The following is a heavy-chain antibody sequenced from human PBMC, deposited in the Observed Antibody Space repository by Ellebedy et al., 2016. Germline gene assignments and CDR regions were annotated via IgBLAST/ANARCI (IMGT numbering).Heavy chain of an antibody. D-gene: IGHD2-15*01. CDR1: GFTFSGYS. V-gene: IGHV3-23*01. J-gene: IGHJ4*02. Sequence: GESLKISXAASGFTFSGYSMNWVRQAPGKGLEWVSAISGSGGSTYYADSVKGRFTISRDNSKNTLYLQMNSLRAEDTAVYYCAKDRSGGSCPQGYWGQGTLVTVSS. CDR2: ISGSGGST. CDR3: AKDRSGGSCPQGY.